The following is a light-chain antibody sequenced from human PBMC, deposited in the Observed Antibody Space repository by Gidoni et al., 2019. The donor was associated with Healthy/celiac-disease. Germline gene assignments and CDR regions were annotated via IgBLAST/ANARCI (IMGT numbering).Light chain of an antibody. CDR1: QSVLYSSNNKNY. V-gene: IGKV4-1*01. J-gene: IGKJ2*01. CDR3: QQYYSTPYT. CDR2: WAS. Sequence: DIVMTQSPDSLAVSLGERATINCKSSQSVLYSSNNKNYLAWYQQKPGQPPKLLIYWASTRESGVPDRFSGSGSGPDFTLTISRLQAEDVAVYYCQQYYSTPYTFGQGTKLEIK.